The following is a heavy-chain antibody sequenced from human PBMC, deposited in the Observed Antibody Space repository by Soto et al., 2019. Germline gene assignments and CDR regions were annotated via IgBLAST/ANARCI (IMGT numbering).Heavy chain of an antibody. CDR1: GGSISSGGYY. J-gene: IGHJ4*02. D-gene: IGHD2-15*01. Sequence: SETLSLTCTVSGGSISSGGYYWGWIRQHPGKGLEWIGYIYYSGSTYYNPSLKSRVTISVDTSKNQFSLKLSSVTAADTAVYYCAREYCSGGSCYSVYWGQGTLVTVS. V-gene: IGHV4-31*03. CDR2: IYYSGST. CDR3: AREYCSGGSCYSVY.